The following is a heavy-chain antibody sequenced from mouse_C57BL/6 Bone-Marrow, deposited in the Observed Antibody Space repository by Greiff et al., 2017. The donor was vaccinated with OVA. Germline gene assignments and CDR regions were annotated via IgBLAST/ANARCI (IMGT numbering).Heavy chain of an antibody. CDR1: GYTFTSYW. CDR2: IDPSDSYT. J-gene: IGHJ1*03. Sequence: QVQLQQPGAELVKPGASVKLSCKASGYTFTSYWMQWVKQRPGQGLEWIGEIDPSDSYTNYNQKFQGKATLTVDTSSSTAYMQLSSLTSEDSAVYYCALRGDGYYWYFDVWGTGTTVTVSS. D-gene: IGHD2-3*01. CDR3: ALRGDGYYWYFDV. V-gene: IGHV1-50*01.